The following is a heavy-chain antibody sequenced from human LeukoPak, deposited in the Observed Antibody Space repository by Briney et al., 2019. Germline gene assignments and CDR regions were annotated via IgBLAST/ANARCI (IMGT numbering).Heavy chain of an antibody. J-gene: IGHJ6*03. CDR3: AKELERLSDYYYMDV. V-gene: IGHV3-23*01. CDR1: GFTFSSYG. Sequence: GGSLRLSCAASGFTFSSYGMSWVRQAPGKGLEWVSAISGSGGNTYYADSVKGRFTISRDNSKNTLYLQMNSLRAEDTAVYYCAKELERLSDYYYMDVWGKGTTVTISS. CDR2: ISGSGGNT. D-gene: IGHD1-1*01.